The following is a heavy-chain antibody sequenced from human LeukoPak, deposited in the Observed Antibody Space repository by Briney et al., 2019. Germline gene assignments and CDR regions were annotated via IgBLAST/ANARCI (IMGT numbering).Heavy chain of an antibody. D-gene: IGHD3-3*01. CDR1: GFIFSNYG. V-gene: IGHV3-30*18. CDR2: ISYDGSNK. CDR3: AKSAPEYYDFWSGADY. J-gene: IGHJ4*02. Sequence: PGGSLRLSCGASGFIFSNYGMHWVRQAPGKGLEWVAVISYDGSNKYYADSVKGRFTISRDNSKNTLYLQMNSLRAEDTAVYYCAKSAPEYYDFWSGADYWGQGTLVTVSS.